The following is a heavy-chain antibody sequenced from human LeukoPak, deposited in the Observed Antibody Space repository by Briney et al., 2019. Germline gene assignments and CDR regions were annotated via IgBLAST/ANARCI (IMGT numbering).Heavy chain of an antibody. D-gene: IGHD3-22*01. Sequence: ASVKVSCKASGYTFTNYYFHWVRQAPGQGLEWMGIINPSGGSTSYAQKFQGRVTMTTDTSTSTAYMELRSLRSDDTAVYYCARYDSSGPMDVWGKGTTVTVSS. J-gene: IGHJ6*04. V-gene: IGHV1-46*01. CDR3: ARYDSSGPMDV. CDR2: INPSGGST. CDR1: GYTFTNYY.